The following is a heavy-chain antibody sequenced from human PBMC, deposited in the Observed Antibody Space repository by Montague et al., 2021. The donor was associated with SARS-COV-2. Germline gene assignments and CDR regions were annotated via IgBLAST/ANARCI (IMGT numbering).Heavy chain of an antibody. CDR2: VHYTGST. J-gene: IGHJ4*02. CDR3: ARAQNTCFIANCVNYFEV. CDR1: GDSISSYY. D-gene: IGHD1-1*01. V-gene: IGHV4-59*01. Sequence: SETLSLTCEVSGDSISSYYWSWIRQSPGKGLEWIGYVHYTGSTKYTPSLKTRVTLSLDTPMNHFSLKLRSVTAADTAIYYCARAQNTCFIANCVNYFEVWGLGALVTVSS.